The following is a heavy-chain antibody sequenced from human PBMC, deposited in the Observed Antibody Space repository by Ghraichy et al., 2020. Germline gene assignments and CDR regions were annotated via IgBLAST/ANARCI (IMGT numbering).Heavy chain of an antibody. D-gene: IGHD3-16*01. CDR3: ARGDTFYHLLKGHAFDT. J-gene: IGHJ3*02. Sequence: SETLSLTCNVSGASINSDGYNWSWFRQPAGKRLEWIGYNYDSGTTYYTSSLKGRLTLSVDTSKNQFYLKLTSVTAADTAKYYCARGDTFYHLLKGHAFDTWGPATMVTVSA. CDR1: GASINSDGYN. CDR2: NYDSGTT. V-gene: IGHV4-31*03.